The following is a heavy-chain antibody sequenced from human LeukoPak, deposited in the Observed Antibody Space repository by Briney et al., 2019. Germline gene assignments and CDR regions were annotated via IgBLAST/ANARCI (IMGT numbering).Heavy chain of an antibody. V-gene: IGHV4-59*01. J-gene: IGHJ3*01. CDR2: IYYSGST. D-gene: IGHD2-21*02. Sequence: PSETLPLTCTVSGGSISGYYWSWIRQPPGKGLEWIGYIYYSGSTNYNPSLKSRVTISVDTSKNQFSLKLSSVTAADTAVYYCARVIDEDTGMVTAGDAFDVWGQGTMVTVSS. CDR3: ARVIDEDTGMVTAGDAFDV. CDR1: GGSISGYY.